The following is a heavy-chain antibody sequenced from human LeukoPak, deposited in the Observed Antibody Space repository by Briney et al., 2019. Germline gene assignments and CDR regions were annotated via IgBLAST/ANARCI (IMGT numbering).Heavy chain of an antibody. CDR1: GYTFTGYY. J-gene: IGHJ4*02. D-gene: IGHD6-19*01. CDR2: INPNSGGT. CDR3: ATGDYSSGWYGYYFDY. V-gene: IGHV1-2*04. Sequence: ASVKVSCKASGYTFTGYYMHWVRQAPGQGREWMGWINPNSGGTSYAQKFQGWVTMTRDTSISTAYMELSRLRSDATAVYYCATGDYSSGWYGYYFDYWGQGTLVTVSS.